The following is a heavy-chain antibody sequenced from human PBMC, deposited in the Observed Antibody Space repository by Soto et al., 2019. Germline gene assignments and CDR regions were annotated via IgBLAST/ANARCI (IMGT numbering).Heavy chain of an antibody. J-gene: IGHJ3*02. Sequence: QVQLQESGPGLVKPSQTLSLTCTVSGGSISSGGYYWSWIRQHPGKGLEWIGYIYYSGSTYYNPSLKSRVTISVDTSKNQFSLKLSSVTAADTAVYYCARVGPPIVVVVAAADAFDIWGQGTMVTVSS. CDR3: ARVGPPIVVVVAAADAFDI. V-gene: IGHV4-31*03. D-gene: IGHD2-15*01. CDR1: GGSISSGGYY. CDR2: IYYSGST.